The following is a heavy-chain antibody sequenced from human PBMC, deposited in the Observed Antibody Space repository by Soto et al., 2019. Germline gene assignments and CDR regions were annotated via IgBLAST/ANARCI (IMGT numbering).Heavy chain of an antibody. V-gene: IGHV3-7*03. J-gene: IGHJ4*02. D-gene: IGHD2-8*01. CDR1: GFTFGVYW. CDR3: TRDNDRNFDY. CDR2: MNTDGSAK. Sequence: GGSLILSCAASGFTFGVYWMTWVRQAPGKGLEWVANMNTDGSAKYYAGSVKGRFTISRDNARNSLYLQMDSLRAEDTAVYYCTRDNDRNFDYWGQGTLVTVSS.